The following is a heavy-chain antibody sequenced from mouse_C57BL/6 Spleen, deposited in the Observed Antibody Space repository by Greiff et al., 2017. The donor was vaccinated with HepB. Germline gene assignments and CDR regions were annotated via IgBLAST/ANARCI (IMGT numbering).Heavy chain of an antibody. D-gene: IGHD4-1*01. CDR2: IYPGSGST. V-gene: IGHV1-55*01. CDR1: GYTFTSYW. J-gene: IGHJ3*01. Sequence: QVQLQQPGAELVKPGASVKMSCKASGYTFTSYWITWVKQRPGQGLEWIGDIYPGSGSTNYNEKFKSKATLTVDTSSSTAYMQLSSLTSEDSAVYYGARKVLGLRGFAYWGQGTLVTVSA. CDR3: ARKVLGLRGFAY.